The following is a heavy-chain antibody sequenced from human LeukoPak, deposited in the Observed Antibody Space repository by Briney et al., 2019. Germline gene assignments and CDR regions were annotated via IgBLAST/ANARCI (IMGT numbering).Heavy chain of an antibody. J-gene: IGHJ6*03. CDR1: GYTFTGYY. Sequence: WASVKVSCKASGYTFTGYYMHWVRQAPGQGLEWMGWINPNSGGTNYAQKFQGRVTMTRDTSISTAYMELSRLRSDDTAVYYCARTYYDILTAYYMDVWGKGPTVTVSS. D-gene: IGHD3-9*01. CDR3: ARTYYDILTAYYMDV. V-gene: IGHV1-2*02. CDR2: INPNSGGT.